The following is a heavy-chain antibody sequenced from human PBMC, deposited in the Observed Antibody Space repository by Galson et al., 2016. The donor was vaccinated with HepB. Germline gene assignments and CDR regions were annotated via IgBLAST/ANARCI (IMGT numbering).Heavy chain of an antibody. CDR3: ARGFSLPS. J-gene: IGHJ5*02. Sequence: CAISGDSVSNEDTVWDWIRQSPSRGLEWLGRTYCRSTKWYFDYAVSVKNRITVTPDTSKNQFSLQLTSVTPEDTATYYCARGFSLPSWGRGTLVAVAS. CDR2: TYCRSTKWYF. CDR1: GDSVSNEDTV. V-gene: IGHV6-1*01.